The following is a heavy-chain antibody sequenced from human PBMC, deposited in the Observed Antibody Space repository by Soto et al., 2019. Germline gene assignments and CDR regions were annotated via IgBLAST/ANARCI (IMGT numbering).Heavy chain of an antibody. Sequence: QITLKESGPTLVKPTQTLTLTCTFSGFSLSTSGVGVGWIRQPPGKALDWLALIYWDDDKRYSPSLKTRLTITKDTAKNQVVLTMTNMDPVDTATYYCAHSGDWGSVDYWGQGTLVTVSS. CDR3: AHSGDWGSVDY. CDR2: IYWDDDK. V-gene: IGHV2-5*02. J-gene: IGHJ4*02. D-gene: IGHD7-27*01. CDR1: GFSLSTSGVG.